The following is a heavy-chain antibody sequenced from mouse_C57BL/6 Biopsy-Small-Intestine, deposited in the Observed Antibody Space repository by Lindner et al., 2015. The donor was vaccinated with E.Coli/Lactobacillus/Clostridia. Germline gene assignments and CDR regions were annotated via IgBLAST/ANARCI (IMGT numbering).Heavy chain of an antibody. D-gene: IGHD1-1*02. Sequence: SVKVSCKVSGYTLTELSMHWVRQAPGKGLEWMGGFDPEDGETIYAQKFQGRVTMTEDTSTDTAYMELSSLRSEDTAVYYCATDSPYFSGSRNYWGQGTLVTVSS. CDR3: ATDSPYFSGSRNY. CDR2: FDPEDGET. CDR1: GYTLTELS. J-gene: IGHJ4*01. V-gene: IGHV1-18*01.